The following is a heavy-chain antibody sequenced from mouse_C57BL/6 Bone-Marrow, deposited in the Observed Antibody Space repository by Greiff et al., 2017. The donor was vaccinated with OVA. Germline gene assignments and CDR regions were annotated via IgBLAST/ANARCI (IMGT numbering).Heavy chain of an antibody. CDR1: GYSFTDYN. J-gene: IGHJ1*03. V-gene: IGHV1-39*01. Sequence: EVQLQQSGPELVKPGASVKISCKASGYSFTDYNMNWVKQSNGKSLEWIGVINPNYGTTSYTQKFKGKATLTVDQSSSTAYMQRNSLTSEDSAVYYGARSHYCDGSSWYFDVWGTGTTVTVSS. D-gene: IGHD1-1*01. CDR2: INPNYGTT. CDR3: ARSHYCDGSSWYFDV.